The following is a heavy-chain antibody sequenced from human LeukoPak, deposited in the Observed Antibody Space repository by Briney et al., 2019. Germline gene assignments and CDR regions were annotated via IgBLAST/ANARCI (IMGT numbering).Heavy chain of an antibody. J-gene: IGHJ4*02. V-gene: IGHV4-61*02. CDR3: ARFNSESYQHYFDY. Sequence: SQTLSLTCTVSGGSISSGSYYWSWIRQPAGKGLEWIGRIYTSGSTNYNPSLKSRVTISVDTSKNQFSLKLSSVTAADTAVYYCARFNSESYQHYFDYWGQGTLVTVSS. D-gene: IGHD1-26*01. CDR2: IYTSGST. CDR1: GGSISSGSYY.